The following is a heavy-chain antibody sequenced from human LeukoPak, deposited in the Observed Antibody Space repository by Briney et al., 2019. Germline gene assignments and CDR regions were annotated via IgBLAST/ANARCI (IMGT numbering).Heavy chain of an antibody. CDR1: GGTFSSYA. CDR3: ARDDVIVGATNDY. V-gene: IGHV1-69*04. D-gene: IGHD1-26*01. CDR2: IIPILGIA. J-gene: IGHJ4*02. Sequence: SVKASCKASGGTFSSYAISWVRQAPGQGFEWMGRIIPILGIANYAQKFQGRVTITADKSTSTAYMELSSLRSEDTAAYYCARDDVIVGATNDYWGQGTLVTVSS.